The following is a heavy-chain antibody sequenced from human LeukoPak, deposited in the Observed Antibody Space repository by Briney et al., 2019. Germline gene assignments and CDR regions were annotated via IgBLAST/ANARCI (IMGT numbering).Heavy chain of an antibody. CDR1: GGSISSSNYY. D-gene: IGHD5-24*01. Sequence: PSETLSLTCTVSGGSISSSNYYWGWIRQPPGRGLTWIGSLYYTGSTYYNPSLKSRVTISVDTSKNQFSLKLSSVTAADTAVYYCARHPRRDAHTHFDYWGQGTLVTVSS. CDR3: ARHPRRDAHTHFDY. CDR2: LYYTGST. V-gene: IGHV4-39*01. J-gene: IGHJ4*02.